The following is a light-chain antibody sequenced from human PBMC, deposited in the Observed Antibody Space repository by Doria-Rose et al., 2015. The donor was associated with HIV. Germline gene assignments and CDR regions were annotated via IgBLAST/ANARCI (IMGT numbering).Light chain of an antibody. CDR2: KAA. J-gene: IGKJ3*01. V-gene: IGKV1-5*03. CDR3: LQYNTYPFA. Sequence: CYKQIPEQASKLLMYKAASFESGVPSRFSGSGSGTEFTLPISSLQPDDFATYYCLQYNTYPFAFGPGTKVD.